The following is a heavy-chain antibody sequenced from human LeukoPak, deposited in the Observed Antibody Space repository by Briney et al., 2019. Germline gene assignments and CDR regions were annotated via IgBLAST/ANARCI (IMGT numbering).Heavy chain of an antibody. V-gene: IGHV3-11*01. CDR2: ISSSGSTI. CDR3: ARVLGYCSSTSCYELDY. D-gene: IGHD2-2*01. Sequence: PGGSLRLSCAASGFTFSDYYMSWIRQAPGKGLEWVSYISSSGSTIYYADPVKGRFTISRDNAKNSLYLQMNSLRAEDTAVYYCARVLGYCSSTSCYELDYWGQGTLVTVSS. J-gene: IGHJ4*02. CDR1: GFTFSDYY.